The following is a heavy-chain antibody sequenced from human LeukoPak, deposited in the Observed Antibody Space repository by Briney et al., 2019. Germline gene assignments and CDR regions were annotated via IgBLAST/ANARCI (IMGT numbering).Heavy chain of an antibody. CDR1: GGTFSSYA. CDR3: ARYQLLSRSMDV. CDR2: IIPILGIA. J-gene: IGHJ6*02. D-gene: IGHD2-2*01. Sequence: SVKVSCKASGGTFSSYAISWVRQAPGQGLEWVGRIIPILGIANYAQKFQGRVTITADKSTSTAYMELSSLRSEDTAVYYCARYQLLSRSMDVWGQGTTVTVSS. V-gene: IGHV1-69*04.